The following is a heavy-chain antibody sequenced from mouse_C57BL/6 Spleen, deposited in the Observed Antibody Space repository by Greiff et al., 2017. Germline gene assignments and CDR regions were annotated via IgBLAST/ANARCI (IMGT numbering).Heavy chain of an antibody. CDR1: GYSITSGYY. V-gene: IGHV3-6*01. CDR2: ISYDGSN. CDR3: ARDRDYDGFAY. D-gene: IGHD2-4*01. J-gene: IGHJ3*01. Sequence: EVQLQESGPGLVKPSRSLSLTCSVTGYSITSGYYWNWIRQFPGNKLEWMGYISYDGSNNYNPSLKNRISITRDTSKNQFFLKLNSVTTEDTATYYCARDRDYDGFAYWGQGTLVTVSA.